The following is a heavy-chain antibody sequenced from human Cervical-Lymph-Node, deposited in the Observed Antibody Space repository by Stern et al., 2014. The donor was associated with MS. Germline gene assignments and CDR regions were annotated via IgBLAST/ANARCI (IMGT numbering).Heavy chain of an antibody. V-gene: IGHV3-30*18. CDR3: AKGSYDSSGYSHFEY. Sequence: VQLVESGGGVVQPGRSLRLSCAASGFTLSSYGMHWVRQAPGKGLEWVAVISYDGSNKYYADSVKGRFTISRDNSKNTLYLQMNSLRAEDTAVYYCAKGSYDSSGYSHFEYWGQGTLVTVSS. J-gene: IGHJ4*02. CDR1: GFTLSSYG. CDR2: ISYDGSNK. D-gene: IGHD3-22*01.